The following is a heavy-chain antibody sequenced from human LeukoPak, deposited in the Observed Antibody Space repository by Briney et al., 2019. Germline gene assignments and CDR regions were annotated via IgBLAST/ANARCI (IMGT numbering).Heavy chain of an antibody. CDR2: IYTSGST. J-gene: IGHJ3*02. Sequence: SETLSLTCTVSGGSISSSSYYWSWIRQPAGKGLEWIGRIYTSGSTNYNPSLKSRVTMSVDTSKNQFSLKLSSVTAADTAVYYCARDSATVIVVRGDAFDIWGQGTMVTVSS. D-gene: IGHD3-22*01. V-gene: IGHV4-61*02. CDR1: GGSISSSSYY. CDR3: ARDSATVIVVRGDAFDI.